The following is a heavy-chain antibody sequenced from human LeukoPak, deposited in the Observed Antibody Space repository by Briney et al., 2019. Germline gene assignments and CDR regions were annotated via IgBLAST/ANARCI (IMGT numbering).Heavy chain of an antibody. CDR1: GFTLSSYV. V-gene: IGHV3-64*01. CDR2: ISRSGDST. J-gene: IGHJ4*02. CDR3: ASSVSGFWSGYYH. Sequence: PGRSLRLSCAGSGFTLSSYVMHWVRQAPRKGLEYVSAISRSGDSTYYANSVKGRFTISRDNSNNTLYLQMGSLRAEDMAVYYCASSVSGFWSGYYHWGEGTLVPVSS. D-gene: IGHD3-3*01.